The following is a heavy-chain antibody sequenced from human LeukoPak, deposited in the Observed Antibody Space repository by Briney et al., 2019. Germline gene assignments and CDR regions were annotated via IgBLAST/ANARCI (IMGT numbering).Heavy chain of an antibody. CDR1: GFTCSRYS. V-gene: IGHV3-48*04. CDR2: ISSSGSTI. D-gene: IGHD3-3*01. J-gene: IGHJ6*03. CDR3: STNTIFGGIIMSRQDYYYMDV. Sequence: GSLRLSCAASGFTCSRYSMNWVRQAPGKGLEWVSYISSSGSTIYYADSVKGRFTISRDNAKNSLYLQMNSLKTEDTAVYYCSTNTIFGGIIMSRQDYYYMDVWGKGTTVTVSS.